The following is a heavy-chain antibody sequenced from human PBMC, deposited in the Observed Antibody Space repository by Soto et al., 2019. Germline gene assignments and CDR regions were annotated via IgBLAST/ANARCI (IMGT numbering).Heavy chain of an antibody. D-gene: IGHD3-22*01. CDR2: TYYRSKWYN. Sequence: SQTLSLTCXISGDSVSSNSAAWNWNRQSPSRGLEWLGRTYYRSKWYNDYAVSVKSRITINPDTSKNQFSLQLNSVTPEDTAVYYCARDFDLYYYDSSGLDAFDIWGQGTMVTVSS. CDR1: GDSVSSNSAA. V-gene: IGHV6-1*01. CDR3: ARDFDLYYYDSSGLDAFDI. J-gene: IGHJ3*02.